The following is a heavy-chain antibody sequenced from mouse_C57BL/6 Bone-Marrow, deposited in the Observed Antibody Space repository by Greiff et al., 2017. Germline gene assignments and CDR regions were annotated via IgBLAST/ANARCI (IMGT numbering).Heavy chain of an antibody. CDR2: ISGGGGNT. CDR3: ERLRSTLVTTRFAY. D-gene: IGHD2-2*01. J-gene: IGHJ3*01. Sequence: EVQVVESGGGLVKPGASLTLSCAASGFTFSSYTMSWVRQTPEQRLEWVATISGGGGNTYYPDSVKGRFTLSRDTAENTLYLKMSSLRSEESALYYCERLRSTLVTTRFAYWGQGTLVTVSA. CDR1: GFTFSSYT. V-gene: IGHV5-9*01.